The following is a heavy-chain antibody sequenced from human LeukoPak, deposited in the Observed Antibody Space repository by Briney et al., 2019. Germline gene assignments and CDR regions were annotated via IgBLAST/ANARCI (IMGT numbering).Heavy chain of an antibody. V-gene: IGHV1-24*01. CDR2: FDPEDGET. Sequence: ASVKVSCKVSGYTLTELSMHWVRQAPGKGLEWMGGFDPEDGETIYAQKFQGRVTMTEDTSTDTAYMELSSLRSEDTAVYYCATGKSIVADYYYYGMDVWGQGTTVTVS. D-gene: IGHD3-22*01. CDR1: GYTLTELS. J-gene: IGHJ6*02. CDR3: ATGKSIVADYYYYGMDV.